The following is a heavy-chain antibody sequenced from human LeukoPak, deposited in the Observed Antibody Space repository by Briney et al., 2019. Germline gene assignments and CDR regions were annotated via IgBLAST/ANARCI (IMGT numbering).Heavy chain of an antibody. D-gene: IGHD3-10*01. J-gene: IGHJ4*02. CDR2: IYYSGST. CDR1: GGSISSYY. Sequence: PSETLSLTCTVSGGSISSYYWSWIRQPPGKGLEWIGHIYYSGSTHYNPSLTSRVTISVDTSKNQFSLKLSSVTAADTAVYYCARHVGNSGSGSYLTYFDYWGQGTLVTVSS. CDR3: ARHVGNSGSGSYLTYFDY. V-gene: IGHV4-59*08.